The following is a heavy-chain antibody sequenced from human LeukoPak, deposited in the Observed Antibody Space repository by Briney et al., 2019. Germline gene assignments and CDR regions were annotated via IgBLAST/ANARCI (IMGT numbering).Heavy chain of an antibody. CDR3: ARGGQLVYFDY. V-gene: IGHV3-33*08. CDR2: IWYDGSNK. D-gene: IGHD6-6*01. J-gene: IGHJ4*02. Sequence: GGSLRLSCAVSGITLSNYGMSWVRQAPGKGLEWVAVIWYDGSNKYYADSVKGRFTISRDNSKNTLYLQMNSLRAEDTAVYYCARGGQLVYFDYWGQGTLVTVSS. CDR1: GITLSNYG.